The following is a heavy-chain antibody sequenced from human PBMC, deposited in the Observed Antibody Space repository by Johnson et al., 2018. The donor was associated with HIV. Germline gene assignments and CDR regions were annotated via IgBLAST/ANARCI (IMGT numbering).Heavy chain of an antibody. J-gene: IGHJ3*01. D-gene: IGHD1-26*01. CDR3: AKVLVGAKALHV. Sequence: QVQLVESGGGLVQPGGSPRLSCVASGFTVSTNYMHWVRQAPNKGLEWVAFIWYDGSKATYADSVNGRFTVSRDNSKDTLYLQMSSLRLEDTGVYYCAKVLVGAKALHVWGQGTTVSVSS. V-gene: IGHV3-30*02. CDR1: GFTVSTNY. CDR2: IWYDGSKA.